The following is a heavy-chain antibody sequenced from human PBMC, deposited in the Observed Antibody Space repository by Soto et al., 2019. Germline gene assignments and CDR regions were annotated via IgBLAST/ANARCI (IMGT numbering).Heavy chain of an antibody. V-gene: IGHV4-4*02. J-gene: IGHJ5*02. CDR3: AREIVTAGGNNDFDP. CDR1: GGTVASSHW. D-gene: IGHD2-21*02. Sequence: KPSETLSLTCGVSGGTVASSHWWSWVRQSPGRGLEWIGNVYHTGDTNFNPSLQSRVTFSVDKSNNQFSLRLTSVTAADTAVYFCAREIVTAGGNNDFDPRGNGTGVTVS. CDR2: VYHTGDT.